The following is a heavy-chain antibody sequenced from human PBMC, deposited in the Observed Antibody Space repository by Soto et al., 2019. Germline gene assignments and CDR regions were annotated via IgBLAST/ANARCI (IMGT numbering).Heavy chain of an antibody. CDR2: IYHSGTT. CDR1: SGSISSRNW. V-gene: IGHV4-4*02. CDR3: AGDASGDAFDY. D-gene: IGHD4-17*01. J-gene: IGHJ4*02. Sequence: SETLSLTCAVSSGSISSRNWWSWVRQPPGKGLEYIGEIYHSGTTIYNPSLQSRVTISVDKSRKQFSLKMSSVTAADTAVYYCAGDASGDAFDYWGQGTLVTVSS.